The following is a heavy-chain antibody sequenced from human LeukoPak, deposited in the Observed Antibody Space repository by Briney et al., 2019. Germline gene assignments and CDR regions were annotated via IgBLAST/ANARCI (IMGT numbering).Heavy chain of an antibody. Sequence: SETLSLTCTVSGASINSGSYYWTWIRQPAGKGLERIGRIYTSGSTNYNPSLKSRVTISLDTSKNHFSLKLDSVTAADTAVYYCARDGPSVYFDYWGQGTLVTVSS. J-gene: IGHJ4*02. V-gene: IGHV4-61*02. CDR1: GASINSGSYY. CDR3: ARDGPSVYFDY. CDR2: IYTSGST.